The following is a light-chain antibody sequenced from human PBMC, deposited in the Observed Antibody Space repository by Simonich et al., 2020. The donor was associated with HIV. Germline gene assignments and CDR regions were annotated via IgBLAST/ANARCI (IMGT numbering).Light chain of an antibody. J-gene: IGKJ1*01. V-gene: IGKV1-5*03. CDR3: QQYNSYPWT. Sequence: DIQMTQSPSTLSASVGDRVTITCRASQSINNWLAWYQQKPGKAPKLLIYKASTLERGVPSTFSGSGSGTEFTLTISSLQPDDFATYYCQQYNSYPWTFGQGTKVEIK. CDR1: QSINNW. CDR2: KAS.